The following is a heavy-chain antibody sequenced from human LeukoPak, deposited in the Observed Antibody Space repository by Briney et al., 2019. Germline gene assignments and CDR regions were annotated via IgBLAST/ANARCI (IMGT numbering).Heavy chain of an antibody. CDR1: GFTFSSYE. Sequence: GGSLRLSCAASGFTFSSYEMNWVRQAPGKGLEWVSYISSSSSYIYYADSVKGRFTISRDNAKNSLYLQMNSLRAEDTAVYYCARDMSATMVRGVPFDYWGQGTLVTVSS. D-gene: IGHD3-10*01. J-gene: IGHJ4*02. CDR2: ISSSSSYI. V-gene: IGHV3-21*05. CDR3: ARDMSATMVRGVPFDY.